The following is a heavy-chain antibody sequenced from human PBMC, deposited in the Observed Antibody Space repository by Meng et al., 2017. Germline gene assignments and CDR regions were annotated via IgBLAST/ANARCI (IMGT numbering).Heavy chain of an antibody. CDR3: AREWGSGWYVMDY. V-gene: IGHV1-2*06. D-gene: IGHD6-19*01. Sequence: VRRVPSGARVKKPGASVKVSCKASCYTFTGYYIHWVRQAPGQGLEWMGRINPNSGGTNYAQKVQGRVTMTRDTSISTAYMELSRLRSDDTAVYYCAREWGSGWYVMDYWGQGTLVTVSS. CDR2: INPNSGGT. CDR1: CYTFTGYY. J-gene: IGHJ4*02.